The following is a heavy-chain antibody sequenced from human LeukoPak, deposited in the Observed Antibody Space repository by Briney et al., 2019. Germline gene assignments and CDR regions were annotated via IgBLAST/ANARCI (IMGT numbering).Heavy chain of an antibody. D-gene: IGHD3-3*01. Sequence: GGSLRLSCAASGFTFSTYVMHWVRQAPGKGLEWLAIISYDGSSKYYADSVKGRFTVSRDNSENTLYLQINSLRAEDTAVYYCASDRGTIPTVVNYFFDYWGQGTPVTVSS. J-gene: IGHJ4*02. CDR3: ASDRGTIPTVVNYFFDY. CDR2: ISYDGSSK. CDR1: GFTFSTYV. V-gene: IGHV3-30-3*01.